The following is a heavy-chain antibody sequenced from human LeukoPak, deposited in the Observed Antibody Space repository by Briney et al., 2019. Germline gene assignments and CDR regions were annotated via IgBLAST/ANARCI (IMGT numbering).Heavy chain of an antibody. Sequence: PGGSLRLSCAASGFTFSSYSMNWVRQAPGKGLEWVSYISSSSSTIYYADSVKGRFAISRDNAKNSLYLQMNSLRAEDTAVYYCARSLSYYGSGSYYRGDYWGQGTLVTVSS. CDR1: GFTFSSYS. V-gene: IGHV3-48*04. CDR2: ISSSSSTI. D-gene: IGHD3-10*01. CDR3: ARSLSYYGSGSYYRGDY. J-gene: IGHJ4*02.